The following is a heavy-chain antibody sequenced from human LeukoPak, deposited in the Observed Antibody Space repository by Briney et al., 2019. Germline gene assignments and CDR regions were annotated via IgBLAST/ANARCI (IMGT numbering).Heavy chain of an antibody. J-gene: IGHJ4*02. V-gene: IGHV4-39*01. CDR2: IYYSGST. D-gene: IGHD3-22*01. CDR3: ARGRGTMIVVVPMYYFDY. CDR1: GGSISSSSYY. Sequence: SETLSLTCTVSGGSISSSSYYWGWIRQPPGKGLEWIGSIYYSGSTYYNPSLKSRVTISVDTSKNQFSLKLSSVTAADTAVYYCARGRGTMIVVVPMYYFDYWGQGTLVTVSS.